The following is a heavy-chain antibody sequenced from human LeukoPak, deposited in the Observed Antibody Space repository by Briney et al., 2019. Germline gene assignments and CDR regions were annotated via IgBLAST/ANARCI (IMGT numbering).Heavy chain of an antibody. CDR2: ISGDGDST. CDR3: AKADGDYLHYFAY. J-gene: IGHJ4*02. Sequence: PGGSLRLSCAASGFTFDDYAMHWVRQAPGKGLQWVSLISGDGDSTYYANSVKGRFTISRDNSKNSLYLQMNSLRTEDTALYYCAKADGDYLHYFAYCGQGTLVTVSS. D-gene: IGHD4-11*01. V-gene: IGHV3-43*02. CDR1: GFTFDDYA.